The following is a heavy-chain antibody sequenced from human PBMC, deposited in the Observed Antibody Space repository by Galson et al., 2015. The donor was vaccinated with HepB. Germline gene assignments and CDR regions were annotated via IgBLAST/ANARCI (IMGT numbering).Heavy chain of an antibody. J-gene: IGHJ6*02. D-gene: IGHD2-2*01. V-gene: IGHV3-30*18. CDR2: ISYDGSNK. Sequence: SLRLSCAASGFTFSSYGMHWVRQAPGKGLEWVAVISYDGSNKYYADSVKGRFTISRDNSKNTLYLQMNSLRAEDTAVYYCAKEIPYEYHYGMDVWGQGTTVTVSS. CDR3: AKEIPYEYHYGMDV. CDR1: GFTFSSYG.